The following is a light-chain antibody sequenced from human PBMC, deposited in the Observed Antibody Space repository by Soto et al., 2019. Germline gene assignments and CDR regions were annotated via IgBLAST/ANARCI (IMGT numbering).Light chain of an antibody. V-gene: IGLV1-44*01. J-gene: IGLJ2*01. Sequence: QAVVTQPPSASGTPGQRVTISCSRSSSNIGSNTVNWYQQLPGTAPKLLIYSNNQRPSGVPDRFSGSKSGTSASLAISGLQSEDEADYYCAAWDDSLQEVVFGGGTKLTVL. CDR1: SSNIGSNT. CDR2: SNN. CDR3: AAWDDSLQEVV.